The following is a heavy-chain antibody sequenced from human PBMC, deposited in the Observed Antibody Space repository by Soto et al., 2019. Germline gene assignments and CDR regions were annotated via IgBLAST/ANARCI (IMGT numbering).Heavy chain of an antibody. V-gene: IGHV3-15*01. CDR1: GFTFSNAW. Sequence: PGGSLRLSCAASGFTFSNAWMSWVRQAPGKGLEWVGRIKSKTDGGTTDYAAPVKGRFTISRDDSKNKLYLQMNSLKTEDTAVYYCTTDYAELRFLEWLLYRFPSRRYYYGMDVWGQGTTVTVSS. CDR2: IKSKTDGGTT. J-gene: IGHJ6*02. CDR3: TTDYAELRFLEWLLYRFPSRRYYYGMDV. D-gene: IGHD3-3*01.